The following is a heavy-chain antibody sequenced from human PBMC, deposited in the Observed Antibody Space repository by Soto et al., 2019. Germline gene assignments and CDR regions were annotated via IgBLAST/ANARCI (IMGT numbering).Heavy chain of an antibody. CDR3: AKEGPLVGHAY. CDR1: GFTFSNYA. CDR2: ISGSRGRT. Sequence: GGSLRLSCAASGFTFSNYAMSWVRQAPGKGLEWVSAISGSRGRTYYADTVNGRFTISRDNSKNTLYLQMNSLRAEDTALYYCAKEGPLVGHAYWAQGTLVTVYS. V-gene: IGHV3-23*01. J-gene: IGHJ1*01. D-gene: IGHD2-2*01.